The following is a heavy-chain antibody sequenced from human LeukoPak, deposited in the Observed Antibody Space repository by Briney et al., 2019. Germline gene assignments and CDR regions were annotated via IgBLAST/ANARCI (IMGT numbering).Heavy chain of an antibody. J-gene: IGHJ4*02. CDR1: GDSISKYY. V-gene: IGHV4-59*01. Sequence: SETLSLTCTVSGDSISKYYWSWIRQPPGKGLEWIGYIHYSGSTDYNPSLKSRVTMSVDTSKNQFSLKLTSVTAADTALYYCARELKVGNTGYYLDYWGQGTLVTVSP. CDR2: IHYSGST. D-gene: IGHD2/OR15-2a*01. CDR3: ARELKVGNTGYYLDY.